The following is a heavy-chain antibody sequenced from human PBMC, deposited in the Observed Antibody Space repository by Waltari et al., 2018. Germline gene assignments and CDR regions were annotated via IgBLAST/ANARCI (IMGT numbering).Heavy chain of an antibody. CDR3: AREVGVAAGTGFDF. CDR2: ISKDGSNA. Sequence: QVQLVESGGGVVQLGRSLRLSCAASGFIFTTYAIHWARQAPGKGLEWVAGISKDGSNADYADSVKGRFTISRDNSRNTLSLQMNSLETEDAAVYFCAREVGVAAGTGFDFGGQGTLVTVSA. D-gene: IGHD6-19*01. CDR1: GFIFTTYA. V-gene: IGHV3-30*04. J-gene: IGHJ4*02.